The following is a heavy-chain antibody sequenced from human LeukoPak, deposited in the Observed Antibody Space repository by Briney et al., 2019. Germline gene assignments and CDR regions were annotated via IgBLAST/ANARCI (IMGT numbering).Heavy chain of an antibody. V-gene: IGHV4-4*02. CDR2: IYHSGST. CDR3: ARRAGEYSHPYDY. D-gene: IGHD2-15*01. J-gene: IGHJ4*02. CDR1: GASISSGNW. Sequence: PSGTLSLTCDVSGASISSGNWWSWVRQPPGKGLEWIGDIYHSGSTNYNPSLKSRVTISVDKSKNEFSLRLTSVTAADTAIYYCARRAGEYSHPYDYWGQGTLVTVSS.